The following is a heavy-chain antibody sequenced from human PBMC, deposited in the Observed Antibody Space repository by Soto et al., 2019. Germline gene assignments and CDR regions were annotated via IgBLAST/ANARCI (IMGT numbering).Heavy chain of an antibody. CDR1: GGSFSVYY. V-gene: IGHV4-34*01. CDR2: INHSGST. D-gene: IGHD6-6*01. CDR3: ASLSSSPYYYYGMDV. J-gene: IGHJ6*02. Sequence: SETLSLTCAVYGGSFSVYYWSWIRQPPGKGLEWIGEINHSGSTNYNPSLKSRVTISVDTSKNQFSLKLSSVTAADTAVYYCASLSSSPYYYYGMDVWGQGTTVTVSS.